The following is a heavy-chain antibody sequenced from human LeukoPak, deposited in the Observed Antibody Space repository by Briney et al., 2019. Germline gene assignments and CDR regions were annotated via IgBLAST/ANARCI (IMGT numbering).Heavy chain of an antibody. CDR2: IRSKAYGGTT. D-gene: IGHD7-27*01. J-gene: IGHJ5*01. CDR1: GFTFGDYT. V-gene: IGHV3-49*03. Sequence: RPGGSLRLSCTVSGFTFGDYTMSWFRQAPGKGLEWVGFIRSKAYGGTTEYAASVKGRFTISGDDSKSIAYLQMNSLQSEDTAVYYCTRNMLGIAWFDPWGQGTLAPVSS. CDR3: TRNMLGIAWFDP.